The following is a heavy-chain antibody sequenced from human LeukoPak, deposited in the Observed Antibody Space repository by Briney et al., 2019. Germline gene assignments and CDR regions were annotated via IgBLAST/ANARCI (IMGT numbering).Heavy chain of an antibody. CDR1: GYTFTSYD. V-gene: IGHV1-8*03. Sequence: ASVKVSCKASGYTFTSYDINWGRQAIGQGLEWMGWMNPNSGNTGYAQKFQGRVTITRNTSISTAYMELSSLRSEDTAVYYCARGLRLRIRPFYWSDPWGQGTLVTVSS. D-gene: IGHD2-15*01. CDR2: MNPNSGNT. CDR3: ARGLRLRIRPFYWSDP. J-gene: IGHJ5*02.